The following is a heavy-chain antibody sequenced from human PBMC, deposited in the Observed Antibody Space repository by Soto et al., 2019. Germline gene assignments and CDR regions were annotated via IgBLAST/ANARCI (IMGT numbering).Heavy chain of an antibody. CDR3: ARSSGSYSYYDMDV. V-gene: IGHV1-2*02. Sequence: ASVKVSCQASGYTFTGYYMRWVRQAPGQGPEWMGWINPNSGGTNYAQKFQGRVTMTRDTSISTAYMELSRLRSDDTAVYYCARSSGSYSYYDMDVWGQGTTVTVSS. CDR1: GYTFTGYY. CDR2: INPNSGGT. D-gene: IGHD1-26*01. J-gene: IGHJ6*02.